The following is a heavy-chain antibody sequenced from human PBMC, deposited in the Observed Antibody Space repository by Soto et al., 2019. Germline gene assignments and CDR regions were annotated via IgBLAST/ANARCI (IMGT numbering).Heavy chain of an antibody. CDR1: GYTFTSYA. J-gene: IGHJ4*02. CDR3: ARDLSRIAVAGTFDY. D-gene: IGHD6-19*01. CDR2: INAGNGNT. Sequence: QVQLVQSGAEVKKPGASVKVSCKASGYTFTSYAMHWVRQAPGQRLEWMGWINAGNGNTKYSQKFQGRVTITRDTSASTAYMELSSLRSGDTAVYYCARDLSRIAVAGTFDYWGQGTLVTVSS. V-gene: IGHV1-3*01.